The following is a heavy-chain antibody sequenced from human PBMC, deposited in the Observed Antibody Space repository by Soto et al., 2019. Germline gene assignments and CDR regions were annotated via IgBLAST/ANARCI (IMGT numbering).Heavy chain of an antibody. J-gene: IGHJ4*02. CDR2: IYHSGST. Sequence: SETLSLTCAVSGGSISSGGYSCNWIRQPPGKGLEWIGYIYHSGSTYYNPSLKSRVTISVDRSKNQFSLKLSSVTAADTAVYYCARGMTTVTTFDYWGQGTLVTAPQ. V-gene: IGHV4-30-2*01. D-gene: IGHD4-17*01. CDR3: ARGMTTVTTFDY. CDR1: GGSISSGGYS.